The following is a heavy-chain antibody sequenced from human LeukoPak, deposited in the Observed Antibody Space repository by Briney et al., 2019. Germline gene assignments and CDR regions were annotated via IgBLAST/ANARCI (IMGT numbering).Heavy chain of an antibody. V-gene: IGHV4-59*01. Sequence: SETLSLTCTVSGGSISSYYWSWIRQPPGKGLEWIGYIYYSGSTNYNPSLKSRVTISVDTSKNQFSLKLSSVTAADTAVYYCARDQGLGAFDIWGQGTMVIVSS. J-gene: IGHJ3*02. CDR1: GGSISSYY. D-gene: IGHD7-27*01. CDR2: IYYSGST. CDR3: ARDQGLGAFDI.